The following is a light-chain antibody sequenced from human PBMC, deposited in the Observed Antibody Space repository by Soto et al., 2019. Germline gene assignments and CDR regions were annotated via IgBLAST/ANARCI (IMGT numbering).Light chain of an antibody. CDR3: SSYTSSSTRV. Sequence: QSALAQPASVSGSPGQSITISCTGSSSDVGGYNYVSWYQQHPGKAPKLIISDVSNRPSGVPNRFSGSKSGNTASLTISGLQAEDEADYYCSSYTSSSTRVFGGGTKLTVL. CDR1: SSDVGGYNY. V-gene: IGLV2-14*03. J-gene: IGLJ3*02. CDR2: DVS.